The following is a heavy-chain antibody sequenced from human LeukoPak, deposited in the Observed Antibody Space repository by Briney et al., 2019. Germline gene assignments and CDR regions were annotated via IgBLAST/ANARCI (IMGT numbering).Heavy chain of an antibody. CDR1: GYTFTSYG. V-gene: IGHV1-18*01. CDR2: ISAYNGNT. CDR3: ATDLEAAAGTVPFDY. D-gene: IGHD6-13*01. Sequence: ASVKVSCKASGYTFTSYGISWVRLAPGQGLEWMGWISAYNGNTNYAQKLQGRVTMTTDTSTSTAYMELRGLRSDDTAVYYCATDLEAAAGTVPFDYWGQGTLVTVSS. J-gene: IGHJ4*02.